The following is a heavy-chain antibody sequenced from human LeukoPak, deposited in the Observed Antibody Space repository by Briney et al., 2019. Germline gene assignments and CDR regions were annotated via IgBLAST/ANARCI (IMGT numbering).Heavy chain of an antibody. CDR3: AKESGISWFSDC. Sequence: GSPRLSCAASGFTFSSYAMSWVRQAPGKGLEWVSAIGYSGGNTYYADSVKGRFTISRDNSKNTLFLQMNSLRAEDTAVYYCAKESGISWFSDCWGQGTLVTVSS. D-gene: IGHD6-13*01. V-gene: IGHV3-23*01. J-gene: IGHJ4*02. CDR1: GFTFSSYA. CDR2: IGYSGGNT.